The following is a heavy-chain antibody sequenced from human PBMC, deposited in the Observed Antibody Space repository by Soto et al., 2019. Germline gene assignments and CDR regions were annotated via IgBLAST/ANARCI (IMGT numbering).Heavy chain of an antibody. CDR2: LGWNSGGI. CDR3: ARLRYSSDSGNFDY. V-gene: IGHV3-9*01. CDR1: GFRFDDHA. Sequence: EVQLVESGGGLVQPGRSLRLSCVGSGFRFDDHAMHWVRQTPGKGLEWVSGLGWNSGGIDYADFVKGRFTISRDNAKNSLYVQMNSLRPEYTALYFCARLRYSSDSGNFDYWGQGTLVTVSS. D-gene: IGHD3-22*01. J-gene: IGHJ4*02.